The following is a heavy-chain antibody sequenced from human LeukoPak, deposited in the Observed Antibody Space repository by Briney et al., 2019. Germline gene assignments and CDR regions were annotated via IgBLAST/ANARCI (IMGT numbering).Heavy chain of an antibody. D-gene: IGHD2/OR15-2a*01. CDR1: GSTVSNNY. J-gene: IGHJ3*02. CDR2: IYSGGST. V-gene: IGHV3-66*01. Sequence: GGSLRLSCAASGSTVSNNYMRWVRQAPGKGLEWVSLIYSGGSTYYADSVKGRFIISRDNSKNTLYLQMNSLKSEDTAVYYCTTSYRSWYDAFDIWGQGTMVTVSS. CDR3: TTSYRSWYDAFDI.